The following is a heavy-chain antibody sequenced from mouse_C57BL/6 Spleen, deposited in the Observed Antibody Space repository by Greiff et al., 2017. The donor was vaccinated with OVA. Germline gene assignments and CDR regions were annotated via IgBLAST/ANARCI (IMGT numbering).Heavy chain of an antibody. V-gene: IGHV1-82*01. CDR3: AREFLLQGAMDY. D-gene: IGHD1-1*01. CDR2: IYPGDGDT. J-gene: IGHJ4*01. Sequence: VQRVESGPELVKPGASVKISCKASGYAFSSSWMNWVKQRPGKGLEWIGRIYPGDGDTNYNGKFKGKATLTADKSSSTAYMQLSSLTSEDSAVYFCAREFLLQGAMDYWGQGTSVTVSS. CDR1: GYAFSSSW.